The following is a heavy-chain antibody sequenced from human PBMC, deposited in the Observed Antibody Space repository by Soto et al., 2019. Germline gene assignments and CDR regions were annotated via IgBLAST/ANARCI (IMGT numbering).Heavy chain of an antibody. CDR2: IIPIFGTA. V-gene: IGHV1-69*13. CDR3: ASVTYCGGDCYSTYYYYGMDV. CDR1: GGTFSSYA. J-gene: IGHJ6*02. Sequence: GASVKVSCKASGGTFSSYAISGVLQAPGQELEWMGGIIPIFGTANYAQKFQGRVTITADESTSTAYMELSSLRSEDTAVYYCASVTYCGGDCYSTYYYYGMDVWGQGTTVTVSS. D-gene: IGHD2-21*02.